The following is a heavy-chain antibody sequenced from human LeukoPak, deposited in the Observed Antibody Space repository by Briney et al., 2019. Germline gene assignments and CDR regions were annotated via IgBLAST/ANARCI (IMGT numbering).Heavy chain of an antibody. V-gene: IGHV4/OR15-8*01. CDR3: ARSHDHLWGNYPDY. D-gene: IGHD3-16*02. CDR2: IHHDGRI. Sequence: SETLSLTCDVSGGSIDSTNWWNWVRQPPGKGLEWIGEIHHDGRINYNPSLKSRVTLSVDKSKNQFSLRLNSVTAADTAMYYCARSHDHLWGNYPDYWGQGTLVTVSS. CDR1: GGSIDSTNW. J-gene: IGHJ4*02.